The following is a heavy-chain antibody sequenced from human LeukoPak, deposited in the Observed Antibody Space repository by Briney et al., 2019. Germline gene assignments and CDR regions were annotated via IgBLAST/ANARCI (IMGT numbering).Heavy chain of an antibody. Sequence: GGSLRLSCAASGFTFSSYWMHWVRQAPGKGLVWVSAISGSGGSTYYADSVKGRFTISRDNSKNTLYLQMNSLRAEDTALYYCAKYGLRRPYYYYYYYMDVWGKGTTVTVSS. J-gene: IGHJ6*03. CDR2: ISGSGGST. V-gene: IGHV3-23*01. CDR3: AKYGLRRPYYYYYYYMDV. D-gene: IGHD4-17*01. CDR1: GFTFSSYW.